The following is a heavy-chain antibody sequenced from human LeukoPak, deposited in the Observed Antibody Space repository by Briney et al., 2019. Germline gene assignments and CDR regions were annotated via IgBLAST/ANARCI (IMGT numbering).Heavy chain of an antibody. J-gene: IGHJ6*03. Sequence: GGSLRLSCVASGFTVSSYYVSWVRQAPGKGLEWVSVIYSGGSTYYADSVKGRFTISRDNSKNTLYLQMNSLRAEDTAVYYCARGGYGDYGVYMDVWGKGTTVTISS. CDR1: GFTVSSYY. CDR3: ARGGYGDYGVYMDV. D-gene: IGHD4-17*01. V-gene: IGHV3-66*01. CDR2: IYSGGST.